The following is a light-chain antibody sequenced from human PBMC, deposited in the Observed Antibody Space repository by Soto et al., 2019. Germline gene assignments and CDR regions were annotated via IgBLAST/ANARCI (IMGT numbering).Light chain of an antibody. J-gene: IGKJ5*01. CDR2: AAS. Sequence: DIQMTQSPSTLPASVGDRVTITCRASQSIDRWLAWYQQRPGKAPKLLIYAASTLQSGVPSRFSGSGSGTDFTLTISCLQSEDFATYYCQQYYSYPITFGQGTRLEIK. V-gene: IGKV1-5*01. CDR3: QQYYSYPIT. CDR1: QSIDRW.